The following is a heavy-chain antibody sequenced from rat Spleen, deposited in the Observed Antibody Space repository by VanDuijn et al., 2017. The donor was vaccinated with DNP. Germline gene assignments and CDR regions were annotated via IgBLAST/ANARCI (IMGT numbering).Heavy chain of an antibody. CDR2: ISHNGGYT. V-gene: IGHV5-20*01. J-gene: IGHJ2*01. CDR1: GFAFSDYY. D-gene: IGHD5-1*01. CDR3: TREQHFHFDY. Sequence: EVQLVESGGGLVRPGRSLKLSCAASGFAFSDYYMAWVRQAPAKGLEWVASISHNGGYTYYRDSVKGRFTISRDYAKTSLYLQMDSLRSEDTATYYCTREQHFHFDYWGQGVMVTVSS.